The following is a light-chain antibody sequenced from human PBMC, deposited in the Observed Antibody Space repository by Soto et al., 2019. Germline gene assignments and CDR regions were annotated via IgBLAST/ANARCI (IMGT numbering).Light chain of an antibody. Sequence: VMTQTPLLLSVTPGQRASISCKSGQSLGNSDGKTHLYWYQQRQGQPPQLLIYELSNRFSGVPDRFSGSGSGTYFTLKISRVEAEDVGVYYCMQSMQIPLTFGQGTRLDIK. CDR1: QSLGNSDGKTH. J-gene: IGKJ5*01. V-gene: IGKV2D-29*01. CDR2: ELS. CDR3: MQSMQIPLT.